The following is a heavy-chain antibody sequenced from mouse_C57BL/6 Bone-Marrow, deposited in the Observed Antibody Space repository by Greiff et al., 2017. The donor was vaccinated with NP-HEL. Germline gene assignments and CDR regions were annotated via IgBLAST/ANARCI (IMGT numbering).Heavy chain of an antibody. CDR1: GYTFTSYG. CDR2: IYPRSGNT. J-gene: IGHJ3*01. Sequence: QVQLQQSGAELARPGASVKLSCNASGYTFTSYGISWVKQRTGQGLEWIGEIYPRSGNTYYNEKFKGKATLTADKSSSTAYMELRSLTSEDSAVYFCARPGQLRPPFAYWGQGTLVTVSA. V-gene: IGHV1-81*01. CDR3: ARPGQLRPPFAY. D-gene: IGHD3-2*02.